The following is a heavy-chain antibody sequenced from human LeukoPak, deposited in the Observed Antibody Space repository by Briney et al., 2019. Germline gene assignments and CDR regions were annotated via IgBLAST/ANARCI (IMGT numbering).Heavy chain of an antibody. CDR3: AGRGDYYDSSGYYQN. CDR2: INPNSGGT. Sequence: ASVKVSCKASGYTFIGYYMHWVRQAPGQGLEWMGWINPNSGGTNYAQKFQGRVTMTRDTSISTAYMELSRLRSDDTAVYYCAGRGDYYDSSGYYQNWGQGTLVTVSS. D-gene: IGHD3-22*01. CDR1: GYTFIGYY. V-gene: IGHV1-2*02. J-gene: IGHJ4*02.